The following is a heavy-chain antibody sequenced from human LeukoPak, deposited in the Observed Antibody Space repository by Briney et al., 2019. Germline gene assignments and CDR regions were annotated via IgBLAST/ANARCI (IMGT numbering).Heavy chain of an antibody. D-gene: IGHD6-6*01. V-gene: IGHV3-9*01. J-gene: IGHJ4*02. CDR2: ISWNSGSI. CDR1: GFTFDDYA. CDR3: ARALDATITPRPGGANFDY. Sequence: GRSLRLSCAASGFTFDDYAMHWVRQAPGKGLEWVSGISWNSGSIGYADSVKGRFTISRDNFKNTLYLQINSLRTEDTAIYYCARALDATITPRPGGANFDYWGQGTLVTVSS.